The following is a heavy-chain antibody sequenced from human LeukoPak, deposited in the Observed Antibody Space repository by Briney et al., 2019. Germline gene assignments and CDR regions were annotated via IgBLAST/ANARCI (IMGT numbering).Heavy chain of an antibody. D-gene: IGHD3-22*01. V-gene: IGHV3-48*01. CDR2: ISSSSNTI. Sequence: TGGSLRLSCAASGFTFSSHSMNWVRQAPGKGLGWVSYISSSSNTIYYADSVKGRFTISRDNDKNSLFLQMNSLRAEDTAVYDCARAGRYSYDSSGYYYDAIDIWGQGTMVTVSS. CDR3: ARAGRYSYDSSGYYYDAIDI. J-gene: IGHJ3*02. CDR1: GFTFSSHS.